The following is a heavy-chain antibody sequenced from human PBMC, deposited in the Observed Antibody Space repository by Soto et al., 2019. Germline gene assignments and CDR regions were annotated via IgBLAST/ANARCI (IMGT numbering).Heavy chain of an antibody. Sequence: QVQLVQSGAEVKKPGSSVKVSCKASGGTFTNYGLSWVRQAPGQGLEWMGGILPNFGTANDAQKFQGRVTMTADEATSTVYMALRSLRSEDTAIYFCARGRADYQLVPPKFYYHGLDVWGQGTTVTVSS. CDR1: GGTFTNYG. J-gene: IGHJ6*02. D-gene: IGHD2-2*01. CDR2: ILPNFGTA. CDR3: ARGRADYQLVPPKFYYHGLDV. V-gene: IGHV1-69*01.